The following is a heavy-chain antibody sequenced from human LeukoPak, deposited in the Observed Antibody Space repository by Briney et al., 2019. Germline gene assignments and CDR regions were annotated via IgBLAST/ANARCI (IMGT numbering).Heavy chain of an antibody. Sequence: GGSLRLSCEASGFDFRGSFMSWIRQAPGKGLEWVSYISTTGSTTFDADSVKGRFTISRDNAKNSVYLQMNRLRVEDTGVYYCAREGVTGAFFVWGQGALSPSPQ. CDR2: ISTTGSTT. V-gene: IGHV3-11*04. CDR1: GFDFRGSF. D-gene: IGHD2-21*02. J-gene: IGHJ4*02. CDR3: AREGVTGAFFV.